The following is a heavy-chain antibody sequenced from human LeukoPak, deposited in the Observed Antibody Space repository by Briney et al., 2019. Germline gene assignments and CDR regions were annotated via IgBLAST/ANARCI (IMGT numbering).Heavy chain of an antibody. CDR1: GSTFSSYA. D-gene: IGHD6-19*01. CDR3: AKSARRLNYFDY. V-gene: IGHV3-23*01. Sequence: GGSLRLSCAASGSTFSSYAMSRVRQAPGKGLEWVSAISGSGGSTYYADSVKGRFTISRDNSKNTLYLQMNSLRAEDTAVYYCAKSARRLNYFDYWGQGTLVTVSS. J-gene: IGHJ4*02. CDR2: ISGSGGST.